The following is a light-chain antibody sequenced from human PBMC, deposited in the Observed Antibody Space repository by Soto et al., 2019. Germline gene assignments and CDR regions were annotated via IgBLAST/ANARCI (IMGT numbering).Light chain of an antibody. CDR1: QSVLYSSNNKNY. CDR3: QQYYSTPPHT. Sequence: DIVMTQSPDSLAVSLGERATINCESSQSVLYSSNNKNYLAWYQQKPGQPPKLLIYWASTRESGVPDRFSGSGSGTDFTLTISSLQAEDVAVYYCQQYYSTPPHTFGGGTKVEIK. V-gene: IGKV4-1*01. J-gene: IGKJ4*01. CDR2: WAS.